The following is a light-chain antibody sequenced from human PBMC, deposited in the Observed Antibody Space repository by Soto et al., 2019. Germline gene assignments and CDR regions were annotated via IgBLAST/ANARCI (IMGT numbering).Light chain of an antibody. V-gene: IGKV3-20*01. J-gene: IGKJ1*01. CDR2: AAS. CDR3: QQYGNSAWT. CDR1: QNVRSPY. Sequence: EIVLTQSPGTLSLSPGERATLSCRASQNVRSPYLAWYQQKPGQAPRLLIYAASSRAAGIPDRFSGSGSGTDFTFTISRLEPEDFAVYYCQQYGNSAWTFGQGTKVEIK.